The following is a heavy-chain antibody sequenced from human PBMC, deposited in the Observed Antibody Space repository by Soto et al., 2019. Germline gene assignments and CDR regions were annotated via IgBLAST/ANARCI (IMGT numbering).Heavy chain of an antibody. CDR1: GGSISISNW. CDR2: IHHSGST. CDR3: ARGGYNFYMGV. D-gene: IGHD5-12*01. J-gene: IGHJ6*03. V-gene: IGHV4-4*02. Sequence: QVQLQESGPGLVKPSETLSLTCAVSGGSISISNWWSWVRQTPGKGLEWIGQIHHSGSTNYSPSLTSRVTISVDKSKNQFSLKMNSVTAADTAVYYCARGGYNFYMGVWGKGTTVTVSS.